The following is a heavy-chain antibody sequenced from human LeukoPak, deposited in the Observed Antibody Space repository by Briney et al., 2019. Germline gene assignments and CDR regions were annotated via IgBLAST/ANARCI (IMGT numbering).Heavy chain of an antibody. D-gene: IGHD5-12*01. J-gene: IGHJ4*02. V-gene: IGHV3-30-3*01. CDR1: RFTFSSYY. Sequence: GGSLRLSCAASRFTFSSYYMYWVRQAPGKGLEWVAFISDDGVKKYYADSVKGRFSISRDNSRNTLYLQMNSLRGEDTVVYYCARDHAADIVATGEDYWGQGTLVTVSS. CDR3: ARDHAADIVATGEDY. CDR2: ISDDGVKK.